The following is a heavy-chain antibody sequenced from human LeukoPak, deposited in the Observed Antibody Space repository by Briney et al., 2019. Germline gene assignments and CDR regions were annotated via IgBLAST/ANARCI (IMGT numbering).Heavy chain of an antibody. CDR2: IYGGDTT. Sequence: GGSLRLSCAASGFTVSRDYMSWVRRAPGKGLEWVSVIYGGDTTYYADSVRGRFTISRDTSKNTLYLQMNSLRADDTAVYYCARAIQFGGYFDYWGQGTLVTVSS. CDR3: ARAIQFGGYFDY. V-gene: IGHV3-53*01. J-gene: IGHJ4*02. D-gene: IGHD2-15*01. CDR1: GFTVSRDY.